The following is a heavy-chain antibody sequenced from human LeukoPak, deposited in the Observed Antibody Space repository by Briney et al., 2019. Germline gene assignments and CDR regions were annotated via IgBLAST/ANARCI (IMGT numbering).Heavy chain of an antibody. CDR1: GRSISSYY. V-gene: IGHV4-4*07. D-gene: IGHD3-22*01. J-gene: IGHJ4*02. Sequence: SDTLSLFCTVSGRSISSYYWSWIRQPAGKGLEWIVRLYTSGSTNYNPSLKSRVTMSVDTSKNQFSLKLSSVTAADTAVYYCARDRYYYDSSGYYSDYWGQGTLVTVSS. CDR3: ARDRYYYDSSGYYSDY. CDR2: LYTSGST.